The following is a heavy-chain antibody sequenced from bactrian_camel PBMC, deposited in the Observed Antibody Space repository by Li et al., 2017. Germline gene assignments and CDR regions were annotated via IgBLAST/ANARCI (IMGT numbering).Heavy chain of an antibody. CDR3: TREDPGAGRAD. Sequence: DVQLVESGGGSAQAGGSLKLSCAASGFTFSSYDMNWVRQAPGKGLEWISVIHRGGTITYYADSVKGRFTISRDDAKNALYLQLNSLKTEDTAMYYCTREDPGAGRADWGQGTQVTVS. CDR2: IHRGGTIT. J-gene: IGHJ4*01. D-gene: IGHD6*01. V-gene: IGHV3S40*01. CDR1: GFTFSSYD.